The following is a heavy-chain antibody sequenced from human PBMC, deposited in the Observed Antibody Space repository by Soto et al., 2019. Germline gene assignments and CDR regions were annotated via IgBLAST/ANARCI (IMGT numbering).Heavy chain of an antibody. CDR2: ISNSFSDGNT. D-gene: IGHD1-1*01. CDR3: AKVFSPERGNYFDY. CDR1: GFTFSNYA. J-gene: IGHJ4*02. Sequence: PGGSLRLSCAASGFTFSNYAMNWVRQAPGKGLEWVSAISNSFSDGNTRYADSVKGRFTISRDNDKNTVFLEMNSLRAEDTAVYYCAKVFSPERGNYFDYWGQGTLVTV. V-gene: IGHV3-23*01.